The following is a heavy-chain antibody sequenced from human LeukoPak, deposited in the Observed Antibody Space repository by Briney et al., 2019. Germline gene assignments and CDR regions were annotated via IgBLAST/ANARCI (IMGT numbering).Heavy chain of an antibody. CDR3: ARDVSGSYYDGFDY. CDR2: ISYDGSNE. J-gene: IGHJ4*02. Sequence: GTSLRLSCAASGFTFSSYAMHWVRQAPGKGLEWVAVISYDGSNENYADSVKGRFTISRDNSKNTLYLQMNCLRAEDTAVYYCARDVSGSYYDGFDYWGQGTLVTVSS. CDR1: GFTFSSYA. D-gene: IGHD1-26*01. V-gene: IGHV3-30-3*01.